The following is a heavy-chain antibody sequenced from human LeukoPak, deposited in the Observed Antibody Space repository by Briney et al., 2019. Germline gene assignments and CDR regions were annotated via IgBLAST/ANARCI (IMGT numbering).Heavy chain of an antibody. CDR2: IYYNGNT. Sequence: SETLSLTCTVSGGSISSYYWIWIRQPPGKGLEWIGFIYYNGNTNYNPSLKSRVTISEDSSKNQSSLKLSSVTAADTAVYYCARTKDIVVSIYALDIWGQGTMVTVSS. J-gene: IGHJ3*02. V-gene: IGHV4-59*01. CDR1: GGSISSYY. CDR3: ARTKDIVVSIYALDI. D-gene: IGHD5-12*01.